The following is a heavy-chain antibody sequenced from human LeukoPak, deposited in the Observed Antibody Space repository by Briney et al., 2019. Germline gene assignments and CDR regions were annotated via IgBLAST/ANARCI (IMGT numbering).Heavy chain of an antibody. CDR2: TKHDGSER. CDR3: ARGGLYGDYYFDY. J-gene: IGHJ4*02. D-gene: IGHD2-21*02. Sequence: GGSLRLSCAASGFTFTSYWMTWVRQAPGKGREGVANTKHDGSERYYVDSVKGRFPISRDNVKNSLFLQMDSLRAEDTAVYYCARGGLYGDYYFDYWGQGTLVTVTS. V-gene: IGHV3-7*04. CDR1: GFTFTSYW.